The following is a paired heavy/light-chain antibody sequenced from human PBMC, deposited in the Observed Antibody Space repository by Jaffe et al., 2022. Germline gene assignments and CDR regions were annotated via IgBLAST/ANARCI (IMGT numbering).Light chain of an antibody. J-gene: IGLJ2*01. CDR3: CSYAGRYQYMF. Sequence: QSALTQPRSVSGSPGQSVTISCTGTSSDVGGYNYVSWYQQHPGKAPKFMIYDVSQRPSGVPDRFSGSKSGNTASLTISGLQAEDEADYYCCSYAGRYQYMFFGGGTKLTVL. CDR2: DVS. V-gene: IGLV2-11*01. CDR1: SSDVGGYNY.
Heavy chain of an antibody. D-gene: IGHD4-17*01. CDR3: TRDHGDYFHFDL. CDR2: IRSKAYGGTT. Sequence: EVQVVESGGGLVQPGRSLRLSCTASGFTFGDFAMSWFRQAPGKGLEWVSFIRSKAYGGTTQYAASVKGRFTISRDDSKNIAYLQMNSLITEDTAVYYCTRDHGDYFHFDLWGRGTLVTVSS. J-gene: IGHJ2*01. CDR1: GFTFGDFA. V-gene: IGHV3-49*03.